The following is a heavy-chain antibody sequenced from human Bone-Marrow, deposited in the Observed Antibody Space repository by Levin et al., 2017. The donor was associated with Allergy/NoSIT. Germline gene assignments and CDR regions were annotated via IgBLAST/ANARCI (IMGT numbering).Heavy chain of an antibody. V-gene: IGHV3-21*01. CDR3: ARDLNTKYSSSGGYYFDY. D-gene: IGHD6-6*01. CDR2: ISSSSSYI. CDR1: GFTFSSYS. Sequence: GESLKISCAASGFTFSSYSMNWVRQAPGKGLEWVSSISSSSSYIYYADSVKGRFTISRDNAKNSLYLQMNSLRAEDTAVYYCARDLNTKYSSSGGYYFDYWGQGTLVTVSS. J-gene: IGHJ4*02.